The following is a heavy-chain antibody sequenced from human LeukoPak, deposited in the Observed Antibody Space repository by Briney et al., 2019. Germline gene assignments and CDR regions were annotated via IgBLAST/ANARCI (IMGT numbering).Heavy chain of an antibody. CDR2: IWSDESNK. Sequence: GGSLRLSCAASGFTFSNYGMHWVRQAPGKGLEWVAVIWSDESNKYYADSVKGRFTISRDNAKNSLYLQMNSLRGEDTAVYYCARLGSIAAAGTPDYWGQGTLVTVSS. V-gene: IGHV3-33*01. CDR1: GFTFSNYG. D-gene: IGHD6-13*01. J-gene: IGHJ4*02. CDR3: ARLGSIAAAGTPDY.